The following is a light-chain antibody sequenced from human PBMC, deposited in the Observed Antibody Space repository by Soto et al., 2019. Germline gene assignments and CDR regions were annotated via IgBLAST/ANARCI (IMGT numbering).Light chain of an antibody. CDR3: SSYTSSSTLVV. Sequence: QSALTQPASVSGSPGQSITISCTGTGSDIGNYNYVSWYQQHPGKAPKLMIYGVSNRPSGVSNRFSGSKSGNTASLTISGLQAEDEADYYCSSYTSSSTLVVFGGGTKLTVL. CDR1: GSDIGNYNY. V-gene: IGLV2-14*01. CDR2: GVS. J-gene: IGLJ2*01.